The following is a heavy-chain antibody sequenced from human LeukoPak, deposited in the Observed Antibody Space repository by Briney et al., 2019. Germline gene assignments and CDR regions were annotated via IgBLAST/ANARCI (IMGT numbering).Heavy chain of an antibody. Sequence: SETLSLTCTASGGSISSYYWSWIRQPPGKGLEWIGYIYTSGSTNYNPSLKSRVTISVDTSKNQFSLKLSSVTAADTAVYYCARQVGSTIFGFRYFDYWGQGTLVTVSS. CDR2: IYTSGST. D-gene: IGHD3-3*01. CDR3: ARQVGSTIFGFRYFDY. J-gene: IGHJ4*02. V-gene: IGHV4-4*09. CDR1: GGSISSYY.